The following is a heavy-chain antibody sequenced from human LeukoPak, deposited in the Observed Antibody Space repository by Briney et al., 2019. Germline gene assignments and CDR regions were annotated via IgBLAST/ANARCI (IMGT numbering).Heavy chain of an antibody. J-gene: IGHJ6*03. D-gene: IGHD1-1*01. Sequence: GGSLRLSCAASGFTFSSFDLHWVREPTGQGLEWVSTIGTASDTYYPGSVEGRFTLSRDNAKNSLYLQMNSLTAGDTAVYYAARGPPRGKYYYMDVWGKGTTVTVSS. CDR1: GFTFSSFD. CDR2: IGTASDT. V-gene: IGHV3-13*01. CDR3: ARGPPRGKYYYMDV.